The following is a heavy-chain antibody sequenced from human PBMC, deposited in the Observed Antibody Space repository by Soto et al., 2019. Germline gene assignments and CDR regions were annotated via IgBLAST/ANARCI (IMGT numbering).Heavy chain of an antibody. CDR1: GYTFTSYA. D-gene: IGHD5-12*01. Sequence: ASVKVSCKASGYTFTSYAMRWVRQAPGQRLEWMGWINAGNGNTKYSQKFQGRVTITRDTSASTAYMELSSLRSEDTAVYYCAREGPRAMATIYYGGQGTLVTVSS. V-gene: IGHV1-3*01. CDR3: AREGPRAMATIYY. CDR2: INAGNGNT. J-gene: IGHJ4*02.